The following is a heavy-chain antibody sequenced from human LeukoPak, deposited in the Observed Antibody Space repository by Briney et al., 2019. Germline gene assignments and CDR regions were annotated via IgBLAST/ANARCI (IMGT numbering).Heavy chain of an antibody. V-gene: IGHV3-23*01. D-gene: IGHD3-10*01. Sequence: GGSLRLSCAASGFTFSSYAMSWVRQAPGKGLEWVPAISGSGGSTYYADSVKGRFTISRDNSKNTLYLQMNSLRAEDTAVYYCAKVPNGDQSWYYYMDVWGKGTTVTVSS. CDR2: ISGSGGST. CDR3: AKVPNGDQSWYYYMDV. CDR1: GFTFSSYA. J-gene: IGHJ6*03.